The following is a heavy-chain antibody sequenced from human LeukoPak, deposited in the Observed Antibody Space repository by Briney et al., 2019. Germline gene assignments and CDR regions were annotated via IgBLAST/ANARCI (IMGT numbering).Heavy chain of an antibody. CDR2: INPNSGGT. Sequence: GASVKVSCKASGYTFTGYYMHWVRQAPGQGLEWMGCINPNSGGTNYAQKFQGRVTMTRDTSISTAYMELSRLRSDDTAVYYCAREYGSGSYTGIDYWGQGTLVTVSS. V-gene: IGHV1-2*02. CDR1: GYTFTGYY. CDR3: AREYGSGSYTGIDY. J-gene: IGHJ4*02. D-gene: IGHD3-10*01.